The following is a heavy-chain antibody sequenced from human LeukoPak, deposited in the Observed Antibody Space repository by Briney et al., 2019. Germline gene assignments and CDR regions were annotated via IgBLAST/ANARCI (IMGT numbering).Heavy chain of an antibody. CDR3: ARGAYYGSGSYFAH. V-gene: IGHV4-61*08. CDR2: VYSSGTT. J-gene: IGHJ5*02. Sequence: SQTLSLTCTVSGGSISSGGYYWSWIRQPPGKGLEWVGYVYSSGTTNYNPSLKSRVTISVDTSKNQFSLKLHSVTAADTAVYYCARGAYYGSGSYFAHWGQGTLVTVSS. D-gene: IGHD3-10*01. CDR1: GGSISSGGYY.